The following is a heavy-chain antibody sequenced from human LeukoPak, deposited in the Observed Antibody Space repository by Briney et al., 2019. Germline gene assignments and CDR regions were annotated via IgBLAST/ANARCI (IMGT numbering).Heavy chain of an antibody. D-gene: IGHD6-19*01. V-gene: IGHV1-46*01. Sequence: ASVKVSCKASGYTFTSYYMHWVRQAPGQGLEWMGIINPSGGSTSYAQKFQGRVTMTRDMSTSTVYMEPSSLRSEDTAVYYCARDLKRGYSSGRYSWGTGSSNDYWGQGTLVTVSS. CDR2: INPSGGST. CDR3: ARDLKRGYSSGRYSWGTGSSNDY. CDR1: GYTFTSYY. J-gene: IGHJ4*02.